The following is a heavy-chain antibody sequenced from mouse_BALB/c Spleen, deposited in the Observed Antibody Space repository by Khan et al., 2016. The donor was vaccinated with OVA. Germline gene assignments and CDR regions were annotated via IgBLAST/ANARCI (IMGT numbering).Heavy chain of an antibody. CDR2: IWAGGST. Sequence: QVQLKESGPGLVAPSQSLSITCTVTGFSLTSYAIHWIRQPPGKGLEWLGVIWAGGSTNYNSALMSRLSISKDNSKSQVFLKMNSLQTHDTAIYYCARHREPDYFDYWGQGTTLTVSS. V-gene: IGHV2-9*02. CDR1: GFSLTSYA. CDR3: ARHREPDYFDY. J-gene: IGHJ2*01.